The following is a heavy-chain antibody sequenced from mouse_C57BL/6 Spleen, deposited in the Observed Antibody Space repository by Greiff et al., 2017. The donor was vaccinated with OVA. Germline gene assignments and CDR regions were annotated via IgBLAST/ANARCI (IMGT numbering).Heavy chain of an antibody. Sequence: QVQLQQPGAELVRPGSSVKLSCKASGYTFTSYWMHWVKQRPIQGLEWIGNIDPSDSETHYNQKFKDKATLTVDKSSSTASMQLSSLTSEDSAVYYCARSGYEYDGAWFAYWGQGTLVTVSA. J-gene: IGHJ3*01. CDR3: ARSGYEYDGAWFAY. CDR2: IDPSDSET. V-gene: IGHV1-52*01. CDR1: GYTFTSYW. D-gene: IGHD2-4*01.